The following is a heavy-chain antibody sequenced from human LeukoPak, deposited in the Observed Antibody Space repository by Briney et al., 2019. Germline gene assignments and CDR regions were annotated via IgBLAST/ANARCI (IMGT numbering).Heavy chain of an antibody. Sequence: PGESLKISCKGSGYTFTSYWIGWVRQMPGKGLEWMGIIYPGDSDNRYSPSFQGQVTISADKSLSTAYLQWSSLKASDTAMYYCARHEEGGYSYGLGDYWGQGTLVTVSS. V-gene: IGHV5-51*01. CDR1: GYTFTSYW. J-gene: IGHJ4*02. D-gene: IGHD5-18*01. CDR2: IYPGDSDN. CDR3: ARHEEGGYSYGLGDY.